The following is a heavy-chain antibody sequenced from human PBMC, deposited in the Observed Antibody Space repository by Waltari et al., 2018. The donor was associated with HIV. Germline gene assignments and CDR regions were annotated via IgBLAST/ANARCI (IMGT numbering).Heavy chain of an antibody. CDR1: GFILTVFA. CDR2: IRGGCES. CDR3: VKDSGRAADVFDL. D-gene: IGHD3-10*01. Sequence: QLVESGGGLKEPGGALRLPCAASGFILTVFALDWVRQAPGKGLEWASAIRGGCESFYADSVKGRFTISRDNSKNPLYLQMNSLRADDAAVYYCVKDSGRAADVFDLCGQGTIFTVSS. V-gene: IGHV3-23*04. J-gene: IGHJ3*01.